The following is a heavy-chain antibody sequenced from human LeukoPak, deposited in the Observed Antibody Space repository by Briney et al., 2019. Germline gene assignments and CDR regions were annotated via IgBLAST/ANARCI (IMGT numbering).Heavy chain of an antibody. J-gene: IGHJ4*02. V-gene: IGHV3-7*01. Sequence: PGGSLRLSCAASGFTFNSFFLNWVRLTPGRELEWPACISQDGSETFYMDSVRGRFTISRDNTKNSLYLQMDSLRAEDTAVYFCVRDLGHSRHYFEYWGQGALVTVPS. D-gene: IGHD7-27*01. CDR3: VRDLGHSRHYFEY. CDR1: GFTFNSFF. CDR2: ISQDGSET.